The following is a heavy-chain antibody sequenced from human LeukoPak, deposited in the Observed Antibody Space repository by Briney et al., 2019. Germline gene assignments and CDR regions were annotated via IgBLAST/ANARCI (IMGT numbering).Heavy chain of an antibody. CDR1: GGSISSSNW. J-gene: IGHJ4*02. CDR2: IYHSGST. D-gene: IGHD6-13*01. CDR3: AATSTGAAAGI. Sequence: PSGTLSLTCAVSGGSISSSNWWSCVRQPPRKGLAWIGEIYHSGSTNYNPSLKSRVTISVDKSKNQFSLKLSSVTAADTAVYYCAATSTGAAAGIWGQGTLVTVSS. V-gene: IGHV4-4*02.